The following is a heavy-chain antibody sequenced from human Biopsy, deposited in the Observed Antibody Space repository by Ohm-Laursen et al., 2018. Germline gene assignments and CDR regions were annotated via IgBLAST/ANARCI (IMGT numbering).Heavy chain of an antibody. V-gene: IGHV1-24*01. CDR3: ATDINVWNVNY. J-gene: IGHJ4*02. Sequence: ASVKASCKVSGYTLNELSMHWVRQVPGKGLEWMGGFAPENGKTVYAQNFQARVSLTEDTSTDTAYMELRSLRSEDTAVYYCATDINVWNVNYWGQGTQVTVSS. CDR2: FAPENGKT. D-gene: IGHD1-1*01. CDR1: GYTLNELS.